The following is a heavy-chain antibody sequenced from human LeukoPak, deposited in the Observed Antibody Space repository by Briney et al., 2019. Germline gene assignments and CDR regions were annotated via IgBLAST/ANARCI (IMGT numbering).Heavy chain of an antibody. CDR2: INHSGST. D-gene: IGHD1-26*01. V-gene: IGHV4-34*01. CDR3: ARWDYIVGATDY. J-gene: IGHJ4*02. Sequence: SETLSLTCAVYGGSFSGYYWSWIRQPPGKGLEWIGEINHSGSTNYNPSLKSRVTISVDTSKNQFSLKLSSVTAADTAVYYCARWDYIVGATDYWGQGTLVTVSS. CDR1: GGSFSGYY.